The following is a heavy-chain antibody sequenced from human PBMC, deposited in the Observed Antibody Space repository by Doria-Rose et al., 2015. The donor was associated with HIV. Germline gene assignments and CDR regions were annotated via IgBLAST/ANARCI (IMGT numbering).Heavy chain of an antibody. CDR1: GVSLSSPGMG. V-gene: IGHV2-26*01. CDR3: ARIKSSRWYHKYYFDF. J-gene: IGHJ4*02. D-gene: IGHD6-13*01. CDR2: LFSDDER. Sequence: QESGPVLVKPTETLTLTCTVSGVSLSSPGMGVSWIRQPPGKALEWLAKLFSDDERSYTTSLKSRLTISRGTSKSQVVLTMTDMDPVDTATYYCARIKSSRWYHKYYFDFWGQGTLVIVSA.